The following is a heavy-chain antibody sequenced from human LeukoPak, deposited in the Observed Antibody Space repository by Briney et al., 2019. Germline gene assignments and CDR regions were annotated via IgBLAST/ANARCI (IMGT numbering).Heavy chain of an antibody. CDR3: AKTVFETSGFYPNFDY. D-gene: IGHD3-22*01. CDR2: ISTTGGGT. Sequence: GGSLRLSCAASGFTFSSCAMSWVRQAPGKGLEWVSSISTTGGGTYYADSVKGRFTISRDNSKNTLYLHMNSLGAEDAAIYYCAKTVFETSGFYPNFDYWGQGTLVTASS. J-gene: IGHJ4*02. V-gene: IGHV3-23*01. CDR1: GFTFSSCA.